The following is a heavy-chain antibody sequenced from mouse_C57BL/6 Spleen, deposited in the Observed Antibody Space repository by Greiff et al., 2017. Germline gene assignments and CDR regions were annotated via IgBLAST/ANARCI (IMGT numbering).Heavy chain of an antibody. Sequence: VQLQQSGAELVRPGTSVKVSCKASGYAFTNYLIEWVKQRPGQGLEWIGVINPGSGGTNYNEKFKGKATLTADKSSSTAYMPLSSLTSEDSAVYFCARSKIDYYGSSYAMDYWGQGTSVTVSS. CDR1: GYAFTNYL. J-gene: IGHJ4*01. V-gene: IGHV1-54*01. CDR2: INPGSGGT. CDR3: ARSKIDYYGSSYAMDY. D-gene: IGHD1-1*01.